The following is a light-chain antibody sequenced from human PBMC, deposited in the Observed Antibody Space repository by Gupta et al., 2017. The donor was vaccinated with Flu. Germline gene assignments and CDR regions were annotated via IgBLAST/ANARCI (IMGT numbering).Light chain of an antibody. CDR1: ESVNSN. Sequence: ELLMTQSPATLSLSPGDRATLSCRASESVNSNLAWYQQKPGQAPRLLIYGASTRATGIPARFSGSGSRTEFTLTISSLQSEDFAIYYCQQYNKWPPYTFGQGTKLEIK. J-gene: IGKJ2*01. CDR3: QQYNKWPPYT. V-gene: IGKV3-15*01. CDR2: GAS.